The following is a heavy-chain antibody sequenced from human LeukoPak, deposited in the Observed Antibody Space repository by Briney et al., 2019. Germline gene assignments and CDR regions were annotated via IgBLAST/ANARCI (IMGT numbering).Heavy chain of an antibody. D-gene: IGHD3/OR15-3a*01. V-gene: IGHV4-61*02. CDR1: GGSISSGSYY. CDR3: ARWTGAFDI. Sequence: PSETLSLTCTVSGGSISSGSYYWNWIRHPAGKGLEWIGRIYTSGSTNYNPSLKSRITISVDTSKNQFSLKLISVTAADAGVYWCARWTGAFDIWGQGKMVTVSS. CDR2: IYTSGST. J-gene: IGHJ3*02.